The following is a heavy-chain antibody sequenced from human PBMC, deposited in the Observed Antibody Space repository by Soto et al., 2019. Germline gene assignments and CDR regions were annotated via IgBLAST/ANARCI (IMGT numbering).Heavy chain of an antibody. Sequence: QPGGSLRLSCAASGFTFSSYEMNWVRQAPGKGLEWVSYISSSGSTIYYADSVKGRFTISRDNAKNSLYLQMNSLRAEDTAVYYCARDRGDWNYFDYYGMDVWGQGTTVTVSS. CDR2: ISSSGSTI. CDR3: ARDRGDWNYFDYYGMDV. J-gene: IGHJ6*02. CDR1: GFTFSSYE. V-gene: IGHV3-48*03. D-gene: IGHD1-1*01.